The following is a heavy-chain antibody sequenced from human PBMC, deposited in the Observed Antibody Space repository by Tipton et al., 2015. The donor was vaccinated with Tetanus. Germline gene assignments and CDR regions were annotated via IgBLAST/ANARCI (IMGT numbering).Heavy chain of an antibody. Sequence: TLSLTCTVSGAPISSYYWSWIRQPPGNGLEWIGYIYNSGNTNYNPSLKSRVTISVDTSKNQFSLKLNSVTAAGTAVYYCARGRDGYNYPFDYWGQGTLVIVSS. CDR3: ARGRDGYNYPFDY. D-gene: IGHD5-24*01. CDR1: GAPISSYY. J-gene: IGHJ4*02. V-gene: IGHV4-59*01. CDR2: IYNSGNT.